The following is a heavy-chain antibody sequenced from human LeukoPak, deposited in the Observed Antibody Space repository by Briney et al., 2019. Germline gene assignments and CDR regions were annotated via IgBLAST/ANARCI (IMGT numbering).Heavy chain of an antibody. CDR1: GFTVSSNY. CDR2: VWFDGSNK. V-gene: IGHV3-33*08. J-gene: IGHJ4*02. D-gene: IGHD3-10*01. CDR3: AREYGSVLGDY. Sequence: GGSLRLSCAASGFTVSSNYMTWVRQAPGKGLEWVAVVWFDGSNKYYADSVKGRFTISRDNSKNTLYLQMNSLRAEDTAVYYCAREYGSVLGDYWGQGTLVTVSS.